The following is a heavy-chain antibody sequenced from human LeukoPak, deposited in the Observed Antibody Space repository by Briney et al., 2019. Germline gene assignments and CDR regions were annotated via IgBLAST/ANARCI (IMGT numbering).Heavy chain of an antibody. CDR2: LSDVGTN. CDR1: GVSISSYY. D-gene: IGHD4-23*01. V-gene: IGHV4-59*01. CDR3: ARDKAPGGKRWFDP. Sequence: PSETLSLTCAASGVSISSYYWSWIRQHPGKGREWIGYLSDVGTNDYNPSLKGRVTISRDTSKNQFSLRLSSVTAADAAVYHCARDKAPGGKRWFDPWGQGTLVTVSS. J-gene: IGHJ5*02.